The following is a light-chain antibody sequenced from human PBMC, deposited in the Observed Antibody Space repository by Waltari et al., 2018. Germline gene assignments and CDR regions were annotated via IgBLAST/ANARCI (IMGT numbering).Light chain of an antibody. CDR1: KLGDKY. CDR2: EDR. Sequence: SYELTQPPSVSVSPGQTASITCSGDKLGDKYACWYQQKPGQSPVLVIYEDRKRPTGNPERFSGSNSGNTATLTISGTQAMDEADYYCQAWDSSTFYVFGTGTKVTVL. J-gene: IGLJ1*01. V-gene: IGLV3-1*01. CDR3: QAWDSSTFYV.